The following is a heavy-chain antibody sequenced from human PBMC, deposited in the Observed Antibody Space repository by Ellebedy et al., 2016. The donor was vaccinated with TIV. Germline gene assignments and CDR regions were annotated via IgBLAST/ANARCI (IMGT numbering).Heavy chain of an antibody. CDR2: INHSGST. D-gene: IGHD4-11*01. CDR1: GGSISSYY. J-gene: IGHJ1*01. Sequence: MPSETLSLTCTVSGGSISSYYWNWIRQPPGKGLEWIGEINHSGSTNYNPSIKSRVTISVDTSKNQFSLKLSSVTAADTAVYYCARARMMTTVTVWGQGTLVTVSS. CDR3: ARARMMTTVTV. V-gene: IGHV4-34*01.